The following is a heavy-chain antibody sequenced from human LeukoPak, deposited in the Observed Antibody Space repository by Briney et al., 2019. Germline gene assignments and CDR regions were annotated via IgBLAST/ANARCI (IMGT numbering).Heavy chain of an antibody. J-gene: IGHJ3*02. CDR3: ARQGYDILTGYIDAFDI. CDR1: GGSISSYY. CDR2: ISYSGST. D-gene: IGHD3-9*01. V-gene: IGHV4-59*08. Sequence: SETLSLTCTVSGGSISSYYWSWIRQPPGKGPEWIGYISYSGSTNYNPSLKSRVTISIDTSKNQFSLKLRSVTAADTAIYYCARQGYDILTGYIDAFDIWGQGTMVTVSS.